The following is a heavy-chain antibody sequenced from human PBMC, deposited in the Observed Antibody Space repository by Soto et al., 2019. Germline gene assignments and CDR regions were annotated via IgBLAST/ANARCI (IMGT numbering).Heavy chain of an antibody. V-gene: IGHV3-30-3*01. CDR3: ARSSGWAHYGMDV. CDR1: GFTFSSYA. J-gene: IGHJ6*02. D-gene: IGHD6-19*01. Sequence: QVQLVESGGGVVQPGRSLRLSRAASGFTFSSYAMHWVRQAPGKGLEWVAVISYDGSNKYYADSVKGRFTISRDNSKNTLYLQMNSLRAEDTAVYYCARSSGWAHYGMDVWGQGTTVTVSS. CDR2: ISYDGSNK.